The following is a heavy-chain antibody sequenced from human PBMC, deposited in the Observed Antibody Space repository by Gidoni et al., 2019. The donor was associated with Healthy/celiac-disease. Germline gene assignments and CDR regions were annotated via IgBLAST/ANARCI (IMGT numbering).Heavy chain of an antibody. CDR1: GGSIRSSNYY. CDR3: ARRGIAALDYMDV. Sequence: QLQLQESGPGLVKPSETLSLPCTVSGGSIRSSNYYWDWIRQSPRKGLEWIGSMYYSGNTYYNPSLKSRVTISEDTSNNQFSLKLNSVTAADTAVYYCARRGIAALDYMDVWGKGTTVTVSS. D-gene: IGHD6-6*01. CDR2: MYYSGNT. V-gene: IGHV4-39*01. J-gene: IGHJ6*03.